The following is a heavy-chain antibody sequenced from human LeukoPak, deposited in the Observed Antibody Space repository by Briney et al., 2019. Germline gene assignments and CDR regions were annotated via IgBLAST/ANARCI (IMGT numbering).Heavy chain of an antibody. J-gene: IGHJ3*02. CDR1: GYTFTSYG. D-gene: IGHD3-22*01. V-gene: IGHV1-18*01. CDR2: ISAYNGNT. CDR3: ARDSYDSSGFEAFDI. Sequence: ASVKVSCKASGYTFTSYGISWVRQAPGQGLEWMGWISAYNGNTNCAQKLQGRVTMTTDTSTSTAYMELRSLRSDDTAVYYCARDSYDSSGFEAFDIWGQGTMVTVSS.